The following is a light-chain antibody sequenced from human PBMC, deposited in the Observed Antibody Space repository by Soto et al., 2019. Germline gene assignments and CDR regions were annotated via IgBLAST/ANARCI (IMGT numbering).Light chain of an antibody. J-gene: IGKJ4*01. CDR3: QKSDGSLLT. CDR2: GAS. V-gene: IGKV1-27*01. CDR1: QGFSNS. Sequence: DIQMTQSPSSLTAAIGDRVTISCRARQGFSNSLAWYQQKPGKVPTLLIYGASILQSGVPSRFSGSGSGTEFTLTIRCLQPEAVATNFSQKSDGSLLTFGGGTTLEIK.